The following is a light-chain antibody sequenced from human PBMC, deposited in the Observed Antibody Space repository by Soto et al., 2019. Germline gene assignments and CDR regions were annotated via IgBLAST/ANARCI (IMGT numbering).Light chain of an antibody. V-gene: IGKV3-15*01. Sequence: EIVVTQSPATLSVSPGERVTLSCRASQSVGNNLDWYQQKTGQVPRLLIHGASTMATGIPARFSGSGSGTEFTLTISSLQSEDFAIYYCQQCDNWPRTFGQGTKLEIK. CDR3: QQCDNWPRT. CDR2: GAS. J-gene: IGKJ2*01. CDR1: QSVGNN.